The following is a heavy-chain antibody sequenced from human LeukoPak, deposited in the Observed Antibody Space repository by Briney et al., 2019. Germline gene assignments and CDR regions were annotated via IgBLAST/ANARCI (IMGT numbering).Heavy chain of an antibody. J-gene: IGHJ4*02. Sequence: PGRSLRLSCAASGFTFSDYAMHWVRQAPGKGLEWVALIAYDGSKKYYADPVKGRFTISRDNSKNTLLLQMNSLRADDTAVYFCAREAGGYYFDNWGQGTLVTVSS. D-gene: IGHD3-10*01. CDR1: GFTFSDYA. CDR3: AREAGGYYFDN. CDR2: IAYDGSKK. V-gene: IGHV3-30-3*01.